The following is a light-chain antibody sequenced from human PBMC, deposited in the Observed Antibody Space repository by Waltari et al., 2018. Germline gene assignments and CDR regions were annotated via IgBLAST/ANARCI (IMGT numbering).Light chain of an antibody. Sequence: QSVLTQPPSVSGAPGQRVTLSCTWSSSNIGAGYDVHWYQPLPGTAPQLLIHGNSNRPSGVPDLFSGSKSGTSASLAITGLQADDEADYYCQSYDISLSGYVFGTGTKVTVL. CDR3: QSYDISLSGYV. V-gene: IGLV1-40*01. CDR2: GNS. J-gene: IGLJ1*01. CDR1: SSNIGAGYD.